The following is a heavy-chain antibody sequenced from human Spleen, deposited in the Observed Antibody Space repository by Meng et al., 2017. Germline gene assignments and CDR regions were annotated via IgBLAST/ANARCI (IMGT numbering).Heavy chain of an antibody. CDR2: INHSGST. CDR1: GGSFSGYY. Sequence: QVQLQQWGAGRLKPSATLSLTCAVVGGSFSGYYWSGIRQPPGNGLEWIGEINHSGSTNYNPSLKSRVTISVDTSKNQVSLKLSSVTAADTAVYYCAASQGADYWGQGTLVTVSS. CDR3: AASQGADY. J-gene: IGHJ4*02. V-gene: IGHV4-34*01. D-gene: IGHD2-2*01.